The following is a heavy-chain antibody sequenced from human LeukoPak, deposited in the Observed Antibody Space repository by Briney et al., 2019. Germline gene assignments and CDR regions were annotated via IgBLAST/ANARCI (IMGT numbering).Heavy chain of an antibody. D-gene: IGHD3-10*01. V-gene: IGHV4-34*01. CDR3: ASSGELFLDY. J-gene: IGHJ4*02. CDR2: INHSGST. Sequence: SETLSLTCAVYGGSLSGYYWSWIRQPPGKGLEWIGEINHSGSTNYSPSLKSRVTISVDTSKNQFSLKLSSVTAADTAVYYCASSGELFLDYWGQGTLVTVSS. CDR1: GGSLSGYY.